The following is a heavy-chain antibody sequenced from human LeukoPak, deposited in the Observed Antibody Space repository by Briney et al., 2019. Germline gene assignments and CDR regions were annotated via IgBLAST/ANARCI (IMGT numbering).Heavy chain of an antibody. Sequence: SETLSLTCAVYGGSFSDYYWSWIRQPPGKGLEWIGEINHSGSTNYNPSLKSRVTISVDTSKNQFSLKLSSVTAADTAVYYCVRGLYCSAGSCRFDYWGQGTLVTVSS. V-gene: IGHV4-34*01. D-gene: IGHD2-15*01. J-gene: IGHJ4*02. CDR1: GGSFSDYY. CDR2: INHSGST. CDR3: VRGLYCSAGSCRFDY.